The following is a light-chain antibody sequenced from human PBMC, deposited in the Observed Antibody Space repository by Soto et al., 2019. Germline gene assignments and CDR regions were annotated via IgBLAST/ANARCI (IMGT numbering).Light chain of an antibody. CDR1: SSDVGGYYF. V-gene: IGLV2-14*01. CDR3: SSFTSRSLVI. CDR2: EVS. Sequence: QSALTQPASVSGSPGQSITISCTGTSSDVGGYYFVSWYQHHPGRAPTLMIYEVSHRPSGVSNRFSGSKSGNTASLTISGLQAEDEADYYCSSFTSRSLVIFGGGTKVTVL. J-gene: IGLJ2*01.